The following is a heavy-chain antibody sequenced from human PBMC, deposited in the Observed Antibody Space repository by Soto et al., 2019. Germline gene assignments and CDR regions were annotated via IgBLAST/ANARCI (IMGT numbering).Heavy chain of an antibody. CDR3: ATGWYYYDSSGYPFDY. D-gene: IGHD3-22*01. Sequence: SVKVSCKASGGTFSSYAISWVRQAPGQGLEWMGGIIPIFGTANYAQKFQGRVTITADKSTSTAYMELSSLRSEDTAVYYCATGWYYYDSSGYPFDYWGQGTLVTVSS. CDR1: GGTFSSYA. J-gene: IGHJ4*02. V-gene: IGHV1-69*06. CDR2: IIPIFGTA.